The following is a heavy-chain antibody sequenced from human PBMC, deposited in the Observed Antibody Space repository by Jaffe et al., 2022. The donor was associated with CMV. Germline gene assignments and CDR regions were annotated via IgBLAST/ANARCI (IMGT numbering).Heavy chain of an antibody. CDR2: IDPSDSYT. J-gene: IGHJ3*02. Sequence: EVQLVQSGAEVKKPGESLRISCKGSGYSFTSYWISWVRQMPGKGLEWMGRIDPSDSYTNYSPSFQGHVTISADKSISTAYLQWSSLKASDTAMYYCARARERYCGGDCYLNGAFDIWGQGTMVTVSS. V-gene: IGHV5-10-1*03. CDR3: ARARERYCGGDCYLNGAFDI. CDR1: GYSFTSYW. D-gene: IGHD2-21*02.